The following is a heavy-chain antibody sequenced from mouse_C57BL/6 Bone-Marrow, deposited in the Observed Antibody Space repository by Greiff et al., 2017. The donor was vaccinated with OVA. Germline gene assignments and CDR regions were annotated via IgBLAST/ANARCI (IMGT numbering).Heavy chain of an antibody. V-gene: IGHV5-12*01. CDR3: ARQISKGAYLDY. CDR1: GFTFSDYY. J-gene: IGHJ2*01. Sequence: EVKVVESGGGLVQPGGSLKLSCAASGFTFSDYYMYWVRQTPEKRLEWVAYISNGGGSTYYPDTVKGRFTISRDNAKNTLYLQMSRLKSEDTAMYYCARQISKGAYLDYWGQGTTLTVSS. CDR2: ISNGGGST.